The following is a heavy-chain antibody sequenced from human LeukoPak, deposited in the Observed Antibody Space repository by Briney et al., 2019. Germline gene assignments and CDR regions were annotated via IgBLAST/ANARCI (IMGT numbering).Heavy chain of an antibody. CDR1: GDTFTGYY. J-gene: IGHJ4*02. Sequence: ASVRGSCKASGDTFTGYYMHWVRQAPGQGLEWMGGINPNSGGTNYAQKFQGRVTMTRDTSISTAFMDLSRLRSDDPAVHYCARVKTMTAVVRLFDYWGQRTQVTVSS. D-gene: IGHD3-22*01. CDR2: INPNSGGT. V-gene: IGHV1-2*02. CDR3: ARVKTMTAVVRLFDY.